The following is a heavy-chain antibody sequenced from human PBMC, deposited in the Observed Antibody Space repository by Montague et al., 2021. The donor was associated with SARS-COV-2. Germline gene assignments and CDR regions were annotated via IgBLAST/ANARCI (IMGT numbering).Heavy chain of an antibody. D-gene: IGHD3-9*01. Sequence: PALVKPTQTLTLTCTFSGFSLSTPNVGVAWIRQPPGKALEWLAVIYSNGDKRYSPSLQRRLTITKDTSRNQVVLSLTNVDPLDTATYYCAHLIRYYDIFTGIPFDDWDQGTQVTVSS. CDR3: AHLIRYYDIFTGIPFDD. CDR2: IYSNGDK. CDR1: GFSLSTPNVG. V-gene: IGHV2-5*01. J-gene: IGHJ4*02.